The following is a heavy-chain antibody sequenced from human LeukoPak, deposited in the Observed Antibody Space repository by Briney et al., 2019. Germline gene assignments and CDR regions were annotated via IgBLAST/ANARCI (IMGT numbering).Heavy chain of an antibody. CDR2: ISDSGGGT. CDR1: GFTFSNFA. CDR3: AKVGVGWVAFEY. Sequence: PGGSLRLSCAASGFTFSNFAMSWVRQAPGKGLQWVSAISDSGGGTFYADSVKGWFTISRDNSKNTLYLQMNSLRAEDTAVYYCAKVGVGWVAFEYWGQGTLVTVSS. J-gene: IGHJ4*02. D-gene: IGHD3-16*01. V-gene: IGHV3-23*01.